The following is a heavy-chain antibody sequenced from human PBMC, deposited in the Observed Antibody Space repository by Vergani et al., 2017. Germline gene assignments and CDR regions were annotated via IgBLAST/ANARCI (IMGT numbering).Heavy chain of an antibody. D-gene: IGHD1-20*01. CDR1: GFSLSRFW. Sequence: EVQLVESGGGLVQPGGSLRLSCAASGFSLSRFWMSWVRQAPEKGLEWVAHISPDGSATSYVDSVKGRFTISRDNTKNSLSLQMSGLRSEDTAVYYCARVGNRYNWNPTSYYYYMDVWGKGTTVTVSS. V-gene: IGHV3-7*03. CDR3: ARVGNRYNWNPTSYYYYMDV. J-gene: IGHJ6*03. CDR2: ISPDGSAT.